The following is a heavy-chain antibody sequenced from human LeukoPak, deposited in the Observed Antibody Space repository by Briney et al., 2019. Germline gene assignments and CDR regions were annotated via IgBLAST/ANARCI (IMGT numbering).Heavy chain of an antibody. J-gene: IGHJ3*02. D-gene: IGHD3-10*01. CDR3: AKDKAGLYGSGRKGAFDI. CDR1: GFTFDDYA. Sequence: GRSLRLSCAASGFTFDDYAMHWVRQAPGKGLEWVSGISWNSGSIGYADSVKGRFTISRDNAKNSLYLQMNSLRAEDTALYYCAKDKAGLYGSGRKGAFDIWGQGTMVTVSS. V-gene: IGHV3-9*01. CDR2: ISWNSGSI.